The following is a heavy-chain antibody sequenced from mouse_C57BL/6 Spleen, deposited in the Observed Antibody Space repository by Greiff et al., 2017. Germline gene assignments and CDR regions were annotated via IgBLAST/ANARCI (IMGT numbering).Heavy chain of an antibody. CDR3: ARVGEISNGGWFAY. J-gene: IGHJ3*01. CDR1: GYTFTSYG. Sequence: VQLQQSGAELARPGASVKLSCKASGYTFTSYGISWVKQRTGQGLEWIGEIYPRSGNTYYNEKFKGKATLTADTSSSTAYMGLRSLTSEDSAVYSCARVGEISNGGWFAYWGQGTLVTVSA. V-gene: IGHV1-81*01. D-gene: IGHD2-5*01. CDR2: IYPRSGNT.